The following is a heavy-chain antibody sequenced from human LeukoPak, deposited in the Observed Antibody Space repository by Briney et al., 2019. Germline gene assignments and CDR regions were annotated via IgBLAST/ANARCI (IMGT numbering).Heavy chain of an antibody. CDR2: IYYSGST. V-gene: IGHV4-59*12. Sequence: SETLSLTCTVSGGSISSYYWSWLRQPPGKGLEWIGYIYYSGSTYYNPSLKSRVTISVDTSKNQFSLKLSSVTAADTAVYYCARDLGELTGQHPFDYWGQGTLVTVSS. CDR1: GGSISSYY. CDR3: ARDLGELTGQHPFDY. D-gene: IGHD3-16*01. J-gene: IGHJ4*02.